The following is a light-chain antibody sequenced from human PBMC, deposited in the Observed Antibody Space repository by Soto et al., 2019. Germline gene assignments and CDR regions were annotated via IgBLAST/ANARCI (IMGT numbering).Light chain of an antibody. CDR3: CSYAPTSTFV. Sequence: QSVLTQPASVSGSPGQSITISCTGTSSDVGNYNLVSWYQQHPGKATKLIIYEGSKRPSGVSNSFSGSKSGNTASLTFSGLQAEDEADYYCCSYAPTSTFVFGTGTKVTVL. CDR1: SSDVGNYNL. V-gene: IGLV2-23*01. J-gene: IGLJ1*01. CDR2: EGS.